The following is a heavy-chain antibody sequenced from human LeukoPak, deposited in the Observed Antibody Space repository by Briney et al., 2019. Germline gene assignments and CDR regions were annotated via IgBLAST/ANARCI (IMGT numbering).Heavy chain of an antibody. V-gene: IGHV3-53*01. J-gene: IGHJ3*02. CDR2: IYSGGST. CDR3: ARDMYYYDSSGRLFAFDI. Sequence: GGSLRLSCAASGFTVSSNYMSWVRQAPGKGLEWVSVIYSGGSTYYADSVKGRFTISRDNSKNTLYLQMNRLRAEDTAVYYCARDMYYYDSSGRLFAFDIWGQGTMVTVSS. CDR1: GFTVSSNY. D-gene: IGHD3-22*01.